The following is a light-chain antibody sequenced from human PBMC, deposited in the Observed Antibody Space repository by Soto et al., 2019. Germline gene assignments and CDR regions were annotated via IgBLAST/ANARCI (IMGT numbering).Light chain of an antibody. CDR2: GVS. J-gene: IGLJ1*01. CDR3: NSNTGSSTYV. CDR1: SSVVGSYNR. Sequence: QSVLTQNPSVSGSPGQSVAISCTGTSSVVGSYNRVSWYQQPPGAAPKLMIYGVSNRPSGVPDRFSGSKSGNTASLTISGLQAEDEDDYYCNSNTGSSTYVFGTGTEVTVL. V-gene: IGLV2-18*02.